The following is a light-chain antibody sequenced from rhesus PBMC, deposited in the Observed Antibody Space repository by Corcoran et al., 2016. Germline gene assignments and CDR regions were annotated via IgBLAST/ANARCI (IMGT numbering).Light chain of an antibody. CDR1: ENVNNH. V-gene: IGKV1-74*01. Sequence: DIQMTQSPSSLSATVGDRVTITCRASENVNNHLNWYHQKPGKAPKLLIYKASTLQSGVPSRFSGSGYGIDFTFTISSLQPEDVSTYYCQHDYGTPRTFGQGTKVEIK. CDR3: QHDYGTPRT. J-gene: IGKJ1*01. CDR2: KAS.